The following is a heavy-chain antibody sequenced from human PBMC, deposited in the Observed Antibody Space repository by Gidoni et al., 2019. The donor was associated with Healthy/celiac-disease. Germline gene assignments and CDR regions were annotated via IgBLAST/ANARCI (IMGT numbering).Heavy chain of an antibody. V-gene: IGHV4-34*01. CDR1: GGSFSGYY. CDR2: INHSGST. D-gene: IGHD3-3*01. Sequence: QVQLQQWGAGLLKPSETLSLPCAVYGGSFSGYYWSWIRQPPGKGLEWIGEINHSGSTNYNPSLKSRFTISVDTSKNQFSLKLSSVTAADTAVYYCARGFLRVFDYWVQGTLVTVSS. CDR3: ARGFLRVFDY. J-gene: IGHJ4*02.